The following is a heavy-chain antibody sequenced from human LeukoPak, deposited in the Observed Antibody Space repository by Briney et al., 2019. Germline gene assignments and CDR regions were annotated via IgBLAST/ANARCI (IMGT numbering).Heavy chain of an antibody. CDR2: ISSSSSTI. V-gene: IGHV3-48*01. Sequence: GXSLRLSCAASGFTFSSYSMNWVRQAPGKGREWVSYISSSSSTIYYADSVKGRFTISRDNAKNSLYLQMNSLRAEDTAVYYCARGSGYSSGWYWGQGTLVTVSS. CDR3: ARGSGYSSGWY. D-gene: IGHD6-19*01. CDR1: GFTFSSYS. J-gene: IGHJ4*02.